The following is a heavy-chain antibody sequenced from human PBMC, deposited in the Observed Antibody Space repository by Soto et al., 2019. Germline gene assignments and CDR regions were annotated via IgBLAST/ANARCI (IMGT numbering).Heavy chain of an antibody. Sequence: PGGSLRLSCAASGFTFSSYGMHWVRQAPGKGLEWVAVISYDGSNKYYADSVKGRFTISRDNSKNTLYLQMNSLRAEDTAVYYCAKPEWPDRRSPAEYFQHWGQGTLVTVSS. J-gene: IGHJ1*01. V-gene: IGHV3-30*18. CDR1: GFTFSSYG. CDR2: ISYDGSNK. CDR3: AKPEWPDRRSPAEYFQH. D-gene: IGHD2-15*01.